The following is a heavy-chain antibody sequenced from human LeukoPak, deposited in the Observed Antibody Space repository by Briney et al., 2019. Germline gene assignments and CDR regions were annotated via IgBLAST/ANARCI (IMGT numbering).Heavy chain of an antibody. CDR2: ISGNGGST. CDR3: ARVGSDYDFWSGYQIDY. D-gene: IGHD3-3*01. Sequence: GGSLRLSCAASGFTFSSYAMSWVRQAPGKGLEWVSAISGNGGSTYYADSVKGRFTISGDDSKNTLYLQMNSLRAEDTAVYYCARVGSDYDFWSGYQIDYWGQGTLVTVSS. V-gene: IGHV3-23*01. J-gene: IGHJ4*02. CDR1: GFTFSSYA.